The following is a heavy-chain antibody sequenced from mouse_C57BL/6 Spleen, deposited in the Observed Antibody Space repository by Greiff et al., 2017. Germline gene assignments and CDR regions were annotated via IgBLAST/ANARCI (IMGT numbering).Heavy chain of an antibody. V-gene: IGHV14-4*01. CDR1: GFNIKDDY. CDR2: IDPENGDT. CDR3: TTNFRGAMDY. J-gene: IGHJ4*01. Sequence: VQLQQSGAELVRPGASVKLSCTASGFNIKDDYMHWVKQRPEQGLEWIGWIDPENGDTEYASKFQGKATITADTSSNTAYLQLSSLTSEDTAVYYCTTNFRGAMDYWGQGTSVTVSS.